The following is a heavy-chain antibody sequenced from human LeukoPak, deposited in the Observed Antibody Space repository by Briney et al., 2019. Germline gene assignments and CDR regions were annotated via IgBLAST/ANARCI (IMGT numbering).Heavy chain of an antibody. CDR3: ARGVVPAARRSLGRFYFDY. CDR2: IYYSGST. J-gene: IGHJ4*02. CDR1: GGSISSYY. D-gene: IGHD2-2*01. Sequence: SETLSLTCTVSGGSISSYYWSWIRQPPGKGLEWIGYIYYSGSTNYNPSLKSRVIISVDTSKNQFSLKLGSVTAADTAVYYCARGVVPAARRSLGRFYFDYWGQGTLVIVSS. V-gene: IGHV4-59*01.